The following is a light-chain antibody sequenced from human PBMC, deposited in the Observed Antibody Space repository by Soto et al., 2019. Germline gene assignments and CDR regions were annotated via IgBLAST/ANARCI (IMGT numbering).Light chain of an antibody. J-gene: IGKJ4*01. Sequence: EIVLTQSPATLSLFPGERATLSCRASQSVSSYLAWYQQKPGQAPRLLMYDASKRATGIPARFSGSGSGTDFTLTISSLKSEDFAVYYCQQRTNWPPTFGGGTKVDNK. CDR3: QQRTNWPPT. CDR2: DAS. V-gene: IGKV3-11*01. CDR1: QSVSSY.